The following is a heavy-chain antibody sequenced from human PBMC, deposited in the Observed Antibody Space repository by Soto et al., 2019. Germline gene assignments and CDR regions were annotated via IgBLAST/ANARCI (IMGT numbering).Heavy chain of an antibody. V-gene: IGHV3-11*06. J-gene: IGHJ5*02. Sequence: QVQLVESGGGLVKPGGSLRLSCAASGFTFSDYYMSWIRQAPGKGLEWVSYISSSSSYTNYADSVKGRFTISRDNAKNSLYLQMNSLRAEDTAVYYCAREGDRITHWFDPWGQETLVTVSS. CDR3: AREGDRITHWFDP. CDR2: ISSSSSYT. CDR1: GFTFSDYY. D-gene: IGHD3-10*01.